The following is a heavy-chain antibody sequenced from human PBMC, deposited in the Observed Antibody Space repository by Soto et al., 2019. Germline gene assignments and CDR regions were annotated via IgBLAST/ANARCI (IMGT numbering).Heavy chain of an antibody. V-gene: IGHV3-74*01. CDR3: ARGRPNFSSFDS. CDR1: GFTFSSYW. D-gene: IGHD7-27*01. Sequence: EVRLVESGGGLIQPGESLRLSCAASGFTFSSYWMHWIRQARGKGLVWVSRVSGDGSSTVYANSVEGRFTISRDNAKNTFYLQMNSLSDEDTAVYYCARGRPNFSSFDSWGQGTLVAVSS. J-gene: IGHJ4*02. CDR2: VSGDGSST.